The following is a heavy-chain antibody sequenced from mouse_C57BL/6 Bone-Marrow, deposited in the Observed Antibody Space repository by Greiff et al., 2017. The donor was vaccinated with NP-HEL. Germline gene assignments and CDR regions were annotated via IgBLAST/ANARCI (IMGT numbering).Heavy chain of an antibody. CDR2: IDPETGGT. Sequence: VKLMESGAELVRPGASVTLSCKASGYTFTDYEMHWVKQTPVHGLEWIGAIDPETGGTAYNQKFKGKARLTADNSSSTAYMRLRTLTSEDSAVYYCTRSLNWDAFAYWGQGTLVTVSA. D-gene: IGHD4-1*01. J-gene: IGHJ3*01. CDR1: GYTFTDYE. CDR3: TRSLNWDAFAY. V-gene: IGHV1-15*01.